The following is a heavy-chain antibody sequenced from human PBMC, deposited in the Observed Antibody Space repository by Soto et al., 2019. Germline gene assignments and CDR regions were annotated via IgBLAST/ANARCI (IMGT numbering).Heavy chain of an antibody. CDR2: MNTNTNTT. J-gene: IGHJ5*02. CDR1: GYTFTSYD. Sequence: QVKLVQSGAEVKKPGASVKVSCKASGYTFTSYDIHWVRQDTGQGLEWMGWMNTNTNTTDCAQKFQGRVTLTWNTSISTAYMELSSLKFDDTAVYYCAREVVEVAETTSLWLDPWGLGTLVTVSS. V-gene: IGHV1-8*01. CDR3: AREVVEVAETTSLWLDP. D-gene: IGHD2-15*01.